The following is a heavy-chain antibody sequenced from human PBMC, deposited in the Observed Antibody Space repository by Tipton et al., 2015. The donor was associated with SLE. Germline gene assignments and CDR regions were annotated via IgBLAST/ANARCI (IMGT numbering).Heavy chain of an antibody. CDR2: IKSKTDGGTT. CDR1: GGSISSYY. J-gene: IGHJ4*02. D-gene: IGHD3-10*01. Sequence: LTCTVSGGSISSYYWSWVRQAPGKGLEWVGRIKSKTDGGTTDYAAPVKGRFTISRDDSKNTLYLQMNSLKTEDTAVYYCTTEDGSGCFDYWGQGTLVTVSS. V-gene: IGHV3-15*01. CDR3: TTEDGSGCFDY.